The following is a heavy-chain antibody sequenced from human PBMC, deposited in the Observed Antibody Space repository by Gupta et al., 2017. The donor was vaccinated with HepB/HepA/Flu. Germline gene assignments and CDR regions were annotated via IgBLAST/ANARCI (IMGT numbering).Heavy chain of an antibody. CDR3: ARVGSLGYCSSFTCPPDD. D-gene: IGHD2-2*01. Sequence: EVQLVDSGGGLVQPGGSLSLFCAASGFTFSSSGLIWTRQAPGKGLEWLSYISSSSGSIYYADSVKGRFTISRDNAKNSLYLQLNSLRDEDSAVFYCARVGSLGYCSSFTCPPDDWGQGTLVAVSS. CDR2: ISSSSGSI. V-gene: IGHV3-48*02. J-gene: IGHJ4*02. CDR1: GFTFSSSG.